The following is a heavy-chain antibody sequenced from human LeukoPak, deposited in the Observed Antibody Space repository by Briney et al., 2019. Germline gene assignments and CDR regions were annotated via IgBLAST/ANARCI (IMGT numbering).Heavy chain of an antibody. CDR1: GFIFTHFW. J-gene: IGHJ3*02. Sequence: GESLKISCKGSGFIFTHFWIGWVRQAPGQGLEWMGWINTNTGNPTYAQGFTGRFVFSLDTSVSTAYLQISSLKAEDTAVYYCASGSLGYDSSGYYYEGAFDIWGQGTMVTVSS. CDR3: ASGSLGYDSSGYYYEGAFDI. CDR2: INTNTGNP. D-gene: IGHD3-22*01. V-gene: IGHV7-4-1*02.